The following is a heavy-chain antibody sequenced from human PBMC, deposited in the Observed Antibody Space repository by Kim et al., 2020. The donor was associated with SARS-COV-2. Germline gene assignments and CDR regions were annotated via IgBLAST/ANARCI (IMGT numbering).Heavy chain of an antibody. Sequence: ASVKVSCKASGYTFTSYGISWVRQAPGQGLEWMGWISAYNGNTNYAQKLQGRVTMTTDTSTSTAYMELRSLRSDDTAVYYCARDGGNWNNYYYYGMDVWGQGTTVTVSS. V-gene: IGHV1-18*04. CDR2: ISAYNGNT. CDR1: GYTFTSYG. CDR3: ARDGGNWNNYYYYGMDV. J-gene: IGHJ6*02. D-gene: IGHD1-20*01.